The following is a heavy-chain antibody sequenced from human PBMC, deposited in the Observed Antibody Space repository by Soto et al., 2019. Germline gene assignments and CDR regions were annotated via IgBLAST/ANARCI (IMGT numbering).Heavy chain of an antibody. V-gene: IGHV3-23*01. D-gene: IGHD3-10*02. CDR2: ISGSGGST. Sequence: EVQLFESGGGLIQPGGSLRLSCAASGLTFSSYARSWVRQAPGKGLEWVSAISGSGGSTYYADSVKGRFTISRDNSKNTLYLQMNSLRAEDTAVYYCAKDHLYIRGVIHNWFDPWGQGNLVTVSS. CDR3: AKDHLYIRGVIHNWFDP. J-gene: IGHJ5*02. CDR1: GLTFSSYA.